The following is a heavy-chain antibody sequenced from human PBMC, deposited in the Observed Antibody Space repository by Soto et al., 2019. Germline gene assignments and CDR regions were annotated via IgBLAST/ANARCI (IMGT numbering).Heavy chain of an antibody. CDR1: GFTFSSYW. D-gene: IGHD3-10*01. CDR2: IKQDGSEK. CDR3: ARDYRGDTMVRGVITPWYYYGMDV. V-gene: IGHV3-7*03. J-gene: IGHJ6*02. Sequence: AVGSLRLSCAASGFTFSSYWMSWVRQAPGKGLEWVANIKQDGSEKYYVDSVKGRFTISRDNAKNSLYLQMNSLRAEDTAVYYCARDYRGDTMVRGVITPWYYYGMDVWGQGTTVTVS.